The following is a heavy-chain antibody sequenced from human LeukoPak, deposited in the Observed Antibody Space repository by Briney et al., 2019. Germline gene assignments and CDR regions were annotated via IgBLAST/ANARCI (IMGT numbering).Heavy chain of an antibody. CDR3: ARVINVMASWGGAFDI. CDR1: GYTFTSHY. Sequence: ASVKVSCKASGYTFTSHYLHWVRQAPGQGLEWMGIINPSGDSASYSQKFQGRVSMTGDMSTTTVYMELSSLRSEDTAVYYCARVINVMASWGGAFDIWGQGTLVAVSS. J-gene: IGHJ3*02. D-gene: IGHD5-24*01. V-gene: IGHV1-46*01. CDR2: INPSGDSA.